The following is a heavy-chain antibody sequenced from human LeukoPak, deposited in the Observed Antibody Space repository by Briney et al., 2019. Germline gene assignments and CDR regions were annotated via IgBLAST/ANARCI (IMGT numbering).Heavy chain of an antibody. CDR1: GYTLTELS. CDR2: FDPEDGET. J-gene: IGHJ4*02. Sequence: ASVKVSCKVSGYTLTELSMHWVRQAPGRGLEWMGGFDPEDGETVYAQKFQGRVTMTEDTSTDTAYMELSSLRPEDTAVYYCAPLGGGSQYLFDYWGQGTLVTVSS. D-gene: IGHD3-16*01. CDR3: APLGGGSQYLFDY. V-gene: IGHV1-24*01.